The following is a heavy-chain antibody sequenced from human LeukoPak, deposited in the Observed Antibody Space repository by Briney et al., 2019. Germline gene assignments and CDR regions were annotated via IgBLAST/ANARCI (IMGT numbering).Heavy chain of an antibody. Sequence: GESLKISCKVSGYSFTTHWIGWVRQMPGKGLEWMAITNPGDSDNRYSPSFQGQVTISADKSINTAYLQWSSLKASDTAIYYCARRRAAYGDYFDQWGQGTLVTVSS. V-gene: IGHV5-51*01. J-gene: IGHJ4*02. CDR1: GYSFTTHW. CDR2: TNPGDSDN. D-gene: IGHD2-21*01. CDR3: ARRRAAYGDYFDQ.